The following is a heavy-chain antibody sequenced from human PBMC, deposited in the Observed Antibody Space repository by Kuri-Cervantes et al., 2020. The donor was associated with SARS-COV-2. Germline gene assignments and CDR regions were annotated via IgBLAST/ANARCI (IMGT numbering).Heavy chain of an antibody. CDR3: ARASYYYDSSPWYFDL. CDR1: GFTFSSYA. Sequence: GESLKISCAASGFTFSSYAMSWVRQAPGKGLGWVSSISSSSSYIYYADSVKGRFTISRDNAKNSLYLQMNSLRAEDTAVYYCARASYYYDSSPWYFDLWGRGTLVTVSS. CDR2: ISSSSSYI. J-gene: IGHJ2*01. V-gene: IGHV3-21*01. D-gene: IGHD3-22*01.